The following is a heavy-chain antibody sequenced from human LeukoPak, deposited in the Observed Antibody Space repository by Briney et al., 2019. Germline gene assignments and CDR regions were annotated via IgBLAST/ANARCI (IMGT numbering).Heavy chain of an antibody. D-gene: IGHD6-13*01. CDR3: ARQRRDSSSWYVIDY. Sequence: SETLSLTCTVSGGSISSYYWSWIRQPPGKGLEWIGYIYYSGSTNYNPSLKGRVTISVDTSKNQFSLKLSSVTAADTAVYYCARQRRDSSSWYVIDYWGQGTLVTVSS. V-gene: IGHV4-59*08. J-gene: IGHJ4*02. CDR2: IYYSGST. CDR1: GGSISSYY.